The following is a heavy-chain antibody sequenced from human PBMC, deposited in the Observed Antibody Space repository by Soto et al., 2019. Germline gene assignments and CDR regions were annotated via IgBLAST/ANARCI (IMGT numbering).Heavy chain of an antibody. CDR2: ISLQNGDT. CDR3: ARDERYCTGGSCYWEFYFHF. Sequence: LVQSGAEVKKPGASVKVSCKASGFTFTTYGISWMRQAPGQGPEWMGWISLQNGDTKFAQKFQGRVTMTTDSSTNTAHMELRNLRADDTAVYYCARDERYCTGGSCYWEFYFHFWGQGTLVTVSS. V-gene: IGHV1-18*04. J-gene: IGHJ4*02. D-gene: IGHD2-15*01. CDR1: GFTFTTYG.